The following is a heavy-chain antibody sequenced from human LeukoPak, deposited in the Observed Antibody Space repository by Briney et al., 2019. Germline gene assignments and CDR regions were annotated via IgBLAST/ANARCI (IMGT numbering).Heavy chain of an antibody. J-gene: IGHJ6*03. Sequence: PSETLSLTCTVSGGSISSYYWSWIRQPAGKGLEWIGRIYTSGSTNYNPSLKSRVTMSVDTSKNQFSLKLSSVTAADTAVYYCARVRMDYYGSGSPRTLNYYYYYYMDVWGKGTTVTISS. CDR3: ARVRMDYYGSGSPRTLNYYYYYYMDV. CDR2: IYTSGST. V-gene: IGHV4-4*07. CDR1: GGSISSYY. D-gene: IGHD3-10*01.